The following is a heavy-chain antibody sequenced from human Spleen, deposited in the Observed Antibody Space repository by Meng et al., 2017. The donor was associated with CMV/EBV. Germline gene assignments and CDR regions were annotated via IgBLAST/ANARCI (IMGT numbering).Heavy chain of an antibody. CDR2: ISAYNGNT. J-gene: IGHJ6*02. Sequence: ASVKVSCKASGYTFTSYGISWVRQAPGQGLEWMGWISAYNGNTNYAQKLQGRVSMTTDTSTSTAYMELRSLRSDDTAVYYCARDLAAAGTSIVYYYGMDVWGQGTTVTVSS. CDR3: ARDLAAAGTSIVYYYGMDV. V-gene: IGHV1-18*01. D-gene: IGHD6-13*01. CDR1: GYTFTSYG.